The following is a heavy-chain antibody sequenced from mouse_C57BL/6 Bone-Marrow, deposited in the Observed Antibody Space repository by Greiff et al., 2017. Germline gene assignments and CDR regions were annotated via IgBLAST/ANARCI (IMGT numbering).Heavy chain of an antibody. V-gene: IGHV1-81*01. CDR3: ARDYDYLFDY. Sequence: QVQLQQSGAELARPGASVKLSCKASGYTFTSYGISWVKQRTGQGLEWIGEIYPRSGDTYYNEKFKGKATLTADKSSSTAYMELRSLTYEDSAVYFCARDYDYLFDYWGQGTTLPVPS. D-gene: IGHD2-4*01. J-gene: IGHJ2*01. CDR1: GYTFTSYG. CDR2: IYPRSGDT.